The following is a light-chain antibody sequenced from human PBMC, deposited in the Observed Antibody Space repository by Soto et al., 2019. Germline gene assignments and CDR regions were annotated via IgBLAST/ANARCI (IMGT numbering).Light chain of an antibody. Sequence: DVEMTQSPLSLPVTLGQPASISCRSSQSLVYRDGNTYLNWFQQRPGQSPRRLIYKVSNRDSGVPDRFSGSGSGTDFTLKISRVEAEDVGVYYCMQGTHWPITFGQGTRLEIK. J-gene: IGKJ5*01. V-gene: IGKV2-30*01. CDR3: MQGTHWPIT. CDR1: QSLVYRDGNTY. CDR2: KVS.